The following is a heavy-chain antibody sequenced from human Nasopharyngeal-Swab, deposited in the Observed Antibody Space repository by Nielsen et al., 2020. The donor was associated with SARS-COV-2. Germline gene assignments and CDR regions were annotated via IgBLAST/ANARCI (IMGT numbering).Heavy chain of an antibody. V-gene: IGHV4-34*01. CDR2: INHSGST. Sequence: SETLSLTCAVYGGSFSGYYWSWIRQPPGKGLEWIGEINHSGSTNYNPSLKSRVTISVDTSKNQFSLKLSSVTAADTAVYYCARGWVGGWYYYWGQGTLVTVSS. D-gene: IGHD6-19*01. CDR3: ARGWVGGWYYY. J-gene: IGHJ4*02. CDR1: GGSFSGYY.